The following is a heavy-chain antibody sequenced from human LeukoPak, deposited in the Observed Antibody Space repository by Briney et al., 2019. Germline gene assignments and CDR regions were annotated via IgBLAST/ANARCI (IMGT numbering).Heavy chain of an antibody. CDR3: AREAVRATRSPYFFDS. J-gene: IGHJ4*01. Sequence: SETLSLTCAVYGESLSDYYWSWIRQTPGKGLEWIGEIEHAGRSNYSPSLKRRVVMSVDTSKNQFSMKVNSVTAAETGVYYCAREAVRATRSPYFFDSWGHGTLVTVSS. D-gene: IGHD4-17*01. CDR1: GESLSDYY. V-gene: IGHV4-34*01. CDR2: IEHAGRS.